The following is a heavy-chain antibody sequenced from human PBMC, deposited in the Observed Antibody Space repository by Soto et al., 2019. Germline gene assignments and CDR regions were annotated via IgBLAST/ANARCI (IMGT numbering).Heavy chain of an antibody. CDR2: ISGSGGST. CDR3: AKENGYSSSWFEFDY. D-gene: IGHD6-13*01. V-gene: IGHV3-23*01. Sequence: EVQLLESGGGLVQPGGSLRLSCAASGFTCSSYAMSWVRQAPGRGLEWVSAISGSGGSTYYADSVKGRFTISRDNSKNTLYRQMNSLRAEDTAVYYCAKENGYSSSWFEFDYWGQGTLVTVYS. CDR1: GFTCSSYA. J-gene: IGHJ4*02.